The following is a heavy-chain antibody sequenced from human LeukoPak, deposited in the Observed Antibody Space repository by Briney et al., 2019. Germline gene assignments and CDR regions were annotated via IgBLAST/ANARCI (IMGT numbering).Heavy chain of an antibody. CDR3: ASGRDYCSAGACYLHY. CDR2: IYYSGST. J-gene: IGHJ4*02. Sequence: SETLSLTCTVSGGSISSTLYYWGWIRQPPGKGLEWIGTIYYSGSTYNNPSLKSRVTISVDTSKNQFSLKLSSVTAADTAEYYCASGRDYCSAGACYLHYWGQGTLVTVSS. CDR1: GGSISSTLYY. D-gene: IGHD2-15*01. V-gene: IGHV4-39*07.